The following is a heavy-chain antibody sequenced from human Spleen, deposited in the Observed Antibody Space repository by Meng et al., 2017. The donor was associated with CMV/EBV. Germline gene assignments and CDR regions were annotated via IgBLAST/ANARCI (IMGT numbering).Heavy chain of an antibody. CDR2: ISSSGSPI. D-gene: IGHD3-10*01. CDR1: EFTFSDYY. Sequence: ASEFTFSDYYSSWIRQAPGKGLEWVSYISSSGSPIYYADSVKGRFTISRDNAKNSLYLQMNSLRAEDTAVYYCARHNYYGSDWFDPWGQGTLVTVSS. V-gene: IGHV3-11*01. CDR3: ARHNYYGSDWFDP. J-gene: IGHJ5*02.